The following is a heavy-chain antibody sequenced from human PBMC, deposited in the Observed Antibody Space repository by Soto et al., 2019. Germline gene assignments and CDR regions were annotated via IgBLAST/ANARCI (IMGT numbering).Heavy chain of an antibody. J-gene: IGHJ5*02. D-gene: IGHD3-3*01. Sequence: ASVKVSCKASGYTFTSYGISWVRQAPGQGLEWMGWISAYNGNTNYAQKLQGRVTMTTDTSTSTAYMELRSLRSDDTAVYYCARETSYYDFWSGYWTGFDPWGQGTLVTVSS. V-gene: IGHV1-18*01. CDR3: ARETSYYDFWSGYWTGFDP. CDR1: GYTFTSYG. CDR2: ISAYNGNT.